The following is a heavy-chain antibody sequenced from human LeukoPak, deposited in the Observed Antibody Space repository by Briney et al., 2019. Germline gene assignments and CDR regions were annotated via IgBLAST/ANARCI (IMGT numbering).Heavy chain of an antibody. V-gene: IGHV1-18*01. CDR3: ARERNDYVWGSYRPLDY. J-gene: IGHJ4*02. Sequence: ASVKVSCKVSGYTFTSYGISWVRQAPGQGLEWMGWISPYNGHTNYAQPFQGRVTMTTDTSTSSGYMELRSLRSDDTAVYYCARERNDYVWGSYRPLDYWGQGTLVTVSS. CDR2: ISPYNGHT. D-gene: IGHD3-16*02. CDR1: GYTFTSYG.